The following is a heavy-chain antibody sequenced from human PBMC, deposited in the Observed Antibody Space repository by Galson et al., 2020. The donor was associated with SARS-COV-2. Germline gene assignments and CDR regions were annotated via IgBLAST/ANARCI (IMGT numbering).Heavy chain of an antibody. CDR2: FYTSGST. CDR1: GGSISSGSNS. Sequence: SETLSLTCTVSGGSISSGSNSWNWIRQPAGKGLEWIGRFYTSGSTTYNPSLKSRVTISVDSSKNQFSLSLNSVTAADTAVYYCARDRRIDSAMVTDSWGQGTLVTVSA. D-gene: IGHD5-18*01. V-gene: IGHV4-61*02. CDR3: ARDRRIDSAMVTDS. J-gene: IGHJ4*02.